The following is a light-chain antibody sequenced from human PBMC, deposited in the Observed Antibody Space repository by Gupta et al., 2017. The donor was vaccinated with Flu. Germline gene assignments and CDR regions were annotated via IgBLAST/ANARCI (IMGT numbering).Light chain of an antibody. CDR1: QSVSSY. CDR2: DAS. J-gene: IGKJ3*01. Sequence: IVFTHSPATLSLSPGERATLSCRASQSVSSYLAWYQQKPGQAPRLLIYDASNRATGIPARFSGSGSGTDFTLTISSLEPEDFAVYYCQQRSNWPPEFTFGPGTKVDIK. V-gene: IGKV3-11*01. CDR3: QQRSNWPPEFT.